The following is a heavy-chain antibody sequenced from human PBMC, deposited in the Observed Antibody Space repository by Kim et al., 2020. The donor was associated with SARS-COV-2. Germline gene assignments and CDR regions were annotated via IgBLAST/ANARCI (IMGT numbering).Heavy chain of an antibody. Sequence: GGSLRLSCAASGFTFSSYAMHWVRQAPGKGLEWVAVISYDGSNKYYADSVKGRFTISRDNSKNTLYLQMNSLRAEDTAVYYCARLRGQWLVGRPDYWGQG. CDR1: GFTFSSYA. CDR2: ISYDGSNK. V-gene: IGHV3-30*04. J-gene: IGHJ4*02. D-gene: IGHD6-19*01. CDR3: ARLRGQWLVGRPDY.